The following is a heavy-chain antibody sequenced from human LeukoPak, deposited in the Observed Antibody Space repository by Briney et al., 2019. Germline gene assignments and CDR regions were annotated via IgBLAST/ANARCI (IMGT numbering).Heavy chain of an antibody. Sequence: PSETLSLTCTVSGDSISSTNYYWGWIRQPPGKGLEWIGSIYYSGSTYYNPSLKSRVTISVDTSKNQFSLKLSSVTAADTAVHYCARDRIYGSGSDHFDYWGQGTLVTVSS. CDR1: GDSISSTNYY. D-gene: IGHD3-10*01. CDR2: IYYSGST. CDR3: ARDRIYGSGSDHFDY. V-gene: IGHV4-39*07. J-gene: IGHJ4*02.